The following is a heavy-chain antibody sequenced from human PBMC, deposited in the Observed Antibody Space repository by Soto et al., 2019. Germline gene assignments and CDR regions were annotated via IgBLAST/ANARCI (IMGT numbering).Heavy chain of an antibody. V-gene: IGHV3-23*01. CDR1: GFTLQNYA. CDR2: LIGGHYGT. Sequence: GGSLRLSCTACGFTLQNYAMAWVRQAPGEGLEWVSTLIGGHYGTAYSYSVKGRFTVSRDNSKNCLYLQMNSLGVEDTAMYFCAKGKSTGDIDWFDPWGQGSLVTVSS. CDR3: AKGKSTGDIDWFDP. D-gene: IGHD3-10*01. J-gene: IGHJ5*02.